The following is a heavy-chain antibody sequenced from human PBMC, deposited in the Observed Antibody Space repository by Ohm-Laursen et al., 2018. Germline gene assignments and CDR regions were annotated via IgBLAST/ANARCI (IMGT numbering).Heavy chain of an antibody. D-gene: IGHD6-19*01. CDR3: ARDLAVTPDY. Sequence: SLRLSCAASGFTFSSYSMNWVRQAPGKGLEWVSSISSSSSYIYYADSVKGRLTISRDNAKNSLYLQMNSLRAEDTAVYYRARDLAVTPDYWGQGTLVTVSS. V-gene: IGHV3-21*01. J-gene: IGHJ4*02. CDR2: ISSSSSYI. CDR1: GFTFSSYS.